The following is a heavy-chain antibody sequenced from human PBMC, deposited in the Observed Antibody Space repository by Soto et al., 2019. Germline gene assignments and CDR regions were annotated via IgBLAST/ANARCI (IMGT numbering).Heavy chain of an antibody. J-gene: IGHJ6*02. CDR1: GFTFSGYA. Sequence: PGGSLRLSCAASGFTFSGYAMSWVRQAPGKGLEWVSAISGSGGSTYYADSVKGRFTISRDNSKNTLYLQMNSLRAEDTAVYYCAKAAAAGTDYYYGMDVWGQGTTVTVSS. V-gene: IGHV3-23*01. CDR2: ISGSGGST. CDR3: AKAAAAGTDYYYGMDV. D-gene: IGHD6-13*01.